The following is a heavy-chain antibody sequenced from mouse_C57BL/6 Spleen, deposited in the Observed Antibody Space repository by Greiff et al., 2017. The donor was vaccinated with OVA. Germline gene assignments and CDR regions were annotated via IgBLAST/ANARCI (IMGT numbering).Heavy chain of an antibody. CDR2: IYPRSGNT. D-gene: IGHD3-2*02. Sequence: QVQLQQSGAELVRPGASVKLSCTASGYTFTSYGISWVKQSPGKGLEWIGEIYPRSGNTYYNEKFKGKATLTADKSSSTAYMQLRSLTSEDSAVYYCAREGGSGPFAYWGKGTLVTVSA. CDR3: AREGGSGPFAY. J-gene: IGHJ3*01. V-gene: IGHV1-81*01. CDR1: GYTFTSYG.